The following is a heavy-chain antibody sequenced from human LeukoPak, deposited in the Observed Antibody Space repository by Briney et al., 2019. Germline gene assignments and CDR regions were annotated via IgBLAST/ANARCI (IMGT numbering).Heavy chain of an antibody. J-gene: IGHJ4*02. CDR1: GFTVSSAY. Sequence: GGSLRLSCAVSGFTVSSAYMSWVRQAPGEGLEWVSVIYGGGSTFYADSVKGRFTISRDNSKNTLYLQMNSLRAEDTAVYYCAKVFRGACISTSCFYFDYWGQGTLVTVSS. CDR2: IYGGGST. D-gene: IGHD2-2*01. V-gene: IGHV3-66*01. CDR3: AKVFRGACISTSCFYFDY.